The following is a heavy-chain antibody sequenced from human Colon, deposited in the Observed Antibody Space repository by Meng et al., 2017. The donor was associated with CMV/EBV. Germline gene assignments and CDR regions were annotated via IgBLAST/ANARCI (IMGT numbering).Heavy chain of an antibody. V-gene: IGHV3-21*01. CDR3: ARARGQLSFDL. CDR1: GFKFGDYR. J-gene: IGHJ4*02. Sequence: SCAGSGFKFGDYRMNWVRQGPGKGLEWVSCMMGGDSYKYYAESVQGRFTISRDNAKNSVYLQMDSLRDDDTAVYYCARARGQLSFDLWGQGILVTVSS. D-gene: IGHD3-10*01. CDR2: MMGGDSYK.